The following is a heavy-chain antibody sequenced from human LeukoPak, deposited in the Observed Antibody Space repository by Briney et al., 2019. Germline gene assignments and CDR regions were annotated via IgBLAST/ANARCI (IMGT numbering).Heavy chain of an antibody. CDR3: ARTPTYCGGDCYYFDP. Sequence: SQTLSLTCAVSGVSISSSGYSWSWIWQPPGKGLEWIGYSHHTGSTYYNPSLKSRVTISVDRSKNQFSLKLSSVTAADTAMYFCARTPTYCGGDCYYFDPWGQGTLVTVSS. J-gene: IGHJ5*02. CDR1: GVSISSSGYS. CDR2: SHHTGST. D-gene: IGHD2-21*02. V-gene: IGHV4-30-2*01.